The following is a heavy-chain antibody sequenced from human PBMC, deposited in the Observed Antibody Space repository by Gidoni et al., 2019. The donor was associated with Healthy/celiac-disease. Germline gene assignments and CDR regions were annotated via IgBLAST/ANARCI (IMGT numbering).Heavy chain of an antibody. Sequence: EVKLLESGGGLVQPGGSLRLSCAASGFTFSSYAMSWVRQAPGKGREWVSAIIGSGGSTYYADSVKGRFTISRDNSKNTLYLQMNSLRAEDTAVYYCAKDLTLYYDSYPYYFDYWGQGTLVTVSS. CDR2: IIGSGGST. CDR3: AKDLTLYYDSYPYYFDY. CDR1: GFTFSSYA. V-gene: IGHV3-23*01. D-gene: IGHD3-22*01. J-gene: IGHJ4*02.